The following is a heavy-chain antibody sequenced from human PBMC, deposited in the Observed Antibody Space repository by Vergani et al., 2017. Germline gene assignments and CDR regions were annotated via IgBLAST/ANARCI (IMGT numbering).Heavy chain of an antibody. CDR3: ARVSGYSSSLDTGWFDP. CDR1: GFTFSSYG. CDR2: IWYDGSNK. V-gene: IGHV3-33*01. D-gene: IGHD6-13*01. Sequence: QVQLVESGGGVVQPGRSLRLSCAASGFTFSSYGMHWVRQAPGKGLEWVAVIWYDGSNKYYADSVKGRFTISRDNAKNSLYLQMNSLRAEDTAVYYCARVSGYSSSLDTGWFDPWGQGTLVTVSS. J-gene: IGHJ5*02.